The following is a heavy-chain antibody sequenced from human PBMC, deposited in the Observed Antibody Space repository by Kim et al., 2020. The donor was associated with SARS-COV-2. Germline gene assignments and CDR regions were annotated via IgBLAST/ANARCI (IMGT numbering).Heavy chain of an antibody. CDR1: GGSISSGGYY. V-gene: IGHV4-31*03. Sequence: SETLSLTCTVSGGSISSGGYYWSWIRQHPGKGLEWIGYIYYSGSTYYNPSLKSRVTISVDTSKNQFSLKLSSVTAADTAVYYCARGGDGYNKEYFDYWGQGTLVTVSS. CDR3: ARGGDGYNKEYFDY. J-gene: IGHJ4*02. D-gene: IGHD5-12*01. CDR2: IYYSGST.